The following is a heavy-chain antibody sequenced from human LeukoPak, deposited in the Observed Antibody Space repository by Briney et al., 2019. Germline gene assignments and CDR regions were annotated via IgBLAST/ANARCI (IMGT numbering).Heavy chain of an antibody. CDR3: ARGLVRGLDY. D-gene: IGHD6-19*01. J-gene: IGHJ4*02. Sequence: TGGSLRLSCAASGFTFSSYSMNWVRQAPGKGLEWVSYISSSGSTIYYADSVKGRFTISRDNAKNSLYLQMNSLRAEDTAVYYCARGLVRGLDYWGQGTLVTVSS. V-gene: IGHV3-48*04. CDR2: ISSSGSTI. CDR1: GFTFSSYS.